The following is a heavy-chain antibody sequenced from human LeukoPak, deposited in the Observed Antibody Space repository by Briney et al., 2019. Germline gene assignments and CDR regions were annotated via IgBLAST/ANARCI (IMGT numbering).Heavy chain of an antibody. CDR2: INHSGST. J-gene: IGHJ4*02. CDR1: GGSFSGYY. D-gene: IGHD3-22*01. Sequence: KPSETLSLTCAVYGGSFSGYYWSWIRQPPGKGLEWIGEINHSGSTNYNPSLKSRVTISVDTSKNQFSLKLSSVTAADTAVYYCARAGNYDSSGYYGYYFDYWGQGTLVTVSS. V-gene: IGHV4-34*01. CDR3: ARAGNYDSSGYYGYYFDY.